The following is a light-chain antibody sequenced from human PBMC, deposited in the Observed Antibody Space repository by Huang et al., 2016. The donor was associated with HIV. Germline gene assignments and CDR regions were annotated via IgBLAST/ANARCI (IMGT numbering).Light chain of an antibody. CDR2: SAS. CDR3: QQYKSWPPSIT. V-gene: IGKV3-15*01. CDR1: QSITSN. J-gene: IGKJ5*01. Sequence: EVVMTQSPATLAVSPGERATLSCRASQSITSNLAWYQQKPGQAPRLLIFSASTRAPDTPARFSGSGSATGFALTISSLQSEDFACDYCQQYKSWPPSITFGQGTRLEIK.